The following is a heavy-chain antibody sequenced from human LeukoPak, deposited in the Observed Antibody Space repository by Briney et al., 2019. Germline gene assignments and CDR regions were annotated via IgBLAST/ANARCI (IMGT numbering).Heavy chain of an antibody. CDR1: GFTFGTYG. Sequence: GGSLRLSSTASGFTFGTYGMNWVRQAPGKGLEWVSAINDDAKNTFYAASVKGRFTISRDNSKNTLYLQMSSLTFEDTAIYYCAKRVPYGSSAVYFDSWGQGTLVTVSS. CDR2: INDDAKNT. J-gene: IGHJ4*02. V-gene: IGHV3-23*01. D-gene: IGHD6-6*01. CDR3: AKRVPYGSSAVYFDS.